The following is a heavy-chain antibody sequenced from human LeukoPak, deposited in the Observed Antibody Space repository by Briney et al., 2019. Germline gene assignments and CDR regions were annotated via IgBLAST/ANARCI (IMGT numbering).Heavy chain of an antibody. J-gene: IGHJ5*02. V-gene: IGHV4-4*07. Sequence: PSETLSLTCTVSGGSISSYYWSWIRQPAGKGLEWIGRIYTSGSTNYNPSLKSRVTMSVDTSKNQFSLKLSSVTAADTAVYYCARDQYSSSWHPTRNWFDPWGQGTLVTVSS. CDR3: ARDQYSSSWHPTRNWFDP. D-gene: IGHD6-13*01. CDR1: GGSISSYY. CDR2: IYTSGST.